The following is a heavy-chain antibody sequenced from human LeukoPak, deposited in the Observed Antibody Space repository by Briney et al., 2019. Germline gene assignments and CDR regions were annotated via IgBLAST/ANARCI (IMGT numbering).Heavy chain of an antibody. D-gene: IGHD2-2*01. Sequence: GGSLRLSCAASGFTFSSFGMHWVRQAPGQGLEWVAFIRYDGTNKYYADSVKGRFTISRDNSKNTLSLQMNSLRAEDTALYYCAKDAPLNCSSTSCFYYYMDVWGKGTTVTISS. V-gene: IGHV3-30*02. J-gene: IGHJ6*03. CDR3: AKDAPLNCSSTSCFYYYMDV. CDR1: GFTFSSFG. CDR2: IRYDGTNK.